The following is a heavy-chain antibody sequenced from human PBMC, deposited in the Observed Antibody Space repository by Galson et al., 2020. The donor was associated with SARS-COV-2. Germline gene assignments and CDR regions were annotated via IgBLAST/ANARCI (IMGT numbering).Heavy chain of an antibody. Sequence: QTPSLTCTFSGFSLTTSGMCVSWIRHHPGKALEWLALIDWDDDKYYSTSLKTRPTISKDTSKNQVVLTMTNMDPVDTATYYCARTHYYSLAGRNWFDPWGQGTLVTVSS. V-gene: IGHV2-70*01. D-gene: IGHD3-9*01. CDR3: ARTHYYSLAGRNWFDP. CDR2: IDWDDDK. CDR1: GFSLTTSGMC. J-gene: IGHJ5*02.